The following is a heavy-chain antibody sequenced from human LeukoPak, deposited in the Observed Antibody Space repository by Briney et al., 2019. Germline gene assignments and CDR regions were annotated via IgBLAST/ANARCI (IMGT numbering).Heavy chain of an antibody. CDR2: ISSSSSTI. Sequence: PGGSLRLSCAASGFTFSSYRMNWVRQAPGKGLEWVSYISSSSSTIYYADSVKGRFTISRDNAKNALYLQMNSLRAEDTAVYYCAKDLHYGSADYWGQGTLVTVSS. CDR3: AKDLHYGSADY. V-gene: IGHV3-48*04. D-gene: IGHD3-10*01. CDR1: GFTFSSYR. J-gene: IGHJ4*02.